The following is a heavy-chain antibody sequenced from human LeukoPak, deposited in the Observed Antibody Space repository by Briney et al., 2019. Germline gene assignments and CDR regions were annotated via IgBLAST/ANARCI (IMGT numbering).Heavy chain of an antibody. CDR3: ATVSSGYNGWFDP. D-gene: IGHD3-22*01. Sequence: PSETLSLTCTVSGGSISSNYWSWIRQPPGKGLEWIGYISYSGSTNYNPSLKSRVTISVDTSKNQFSLKLSSVTAADTAVYYCATVSSGYNGWFDPWGQGTLVTVSS. J-gene: IGHJ5*02. CDR1: GGSISSNY. V-gene: IGHV4-59*12. CDR2: ISYSGST.